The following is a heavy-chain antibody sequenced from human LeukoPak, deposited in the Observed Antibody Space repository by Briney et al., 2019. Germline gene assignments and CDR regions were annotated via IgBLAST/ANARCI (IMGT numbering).Heavy chain of an antibody. CDR3: ARGRIAVALYYGMDV. V-gene: IGHV3-23*01. CDR2: IGGSGGRT. D-gene: IGHD6-19*01. Sequence: GGSLRLSCAASGFTFSSYTVNWIRQAPGKGLEWVSGIGGSGGRTYYADSVTGRFTISRDNSKNTVYLQMNSLRAADTAVYYCARGRIAVALYYGMDVWGHGTTVTVFS. J-gene: IGHJ6*02. CDR1: GFTFSSYT.